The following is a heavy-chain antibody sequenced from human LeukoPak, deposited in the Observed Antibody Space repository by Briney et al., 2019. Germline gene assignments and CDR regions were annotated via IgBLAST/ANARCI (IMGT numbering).Heavy chain of an antibody. CDR1: GFTFSSYS. CDR3: ARDSSRNYYGSGSYLGWFDP. CDR2: ISSSSSYI. Sequence: GGSLRLSCAASGFTFSSYSMNWVRQAPGKGLEWVSSISSSSSYIYYADSVKGRFTISRDNAKNSLYLQMNSLRAEDTAVYYCARDSSRNYYGSGSYLGWFDPWGQGTLVTVSS. D-gene: IGHD3-10*01. V-gene: IGHV3-21*01. J-gene: IGHJ5*02.